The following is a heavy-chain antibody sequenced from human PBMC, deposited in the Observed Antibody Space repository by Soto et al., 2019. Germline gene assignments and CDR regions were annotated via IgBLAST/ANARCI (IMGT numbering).Heavy chain of an antibody. J-gene: IGHJ3*01. CDR2: INAGNGNT. V-gene: IGHV1-3*01. Sequence: ASVKVSCKASGYTFTSYAMHWVRQAPGQRLEWMGWINAGNGNTKYSQKFQGRVTITRDTSASTAYMELSSLRSEDTAVYYCARDLGTTRHPNALDFCDQRTMVTV. CDR3: ARDLGTTRHPNALDF. D-gene: IGHD1-26*01. CDR1: GYTFTSYA.